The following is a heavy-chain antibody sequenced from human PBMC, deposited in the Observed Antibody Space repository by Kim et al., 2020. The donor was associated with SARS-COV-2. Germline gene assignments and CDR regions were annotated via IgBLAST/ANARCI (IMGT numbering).Heavy chain of an antibody. D-gene: IGHD3-10*01. Sequence: SETLSLTCTVSGGSISSYYWSWIRQPPGKGLEWIGYIYYSGSTNYNPSLKSRVTISVDTSKNQFSLKLSSVTAADTAVYYCARGPYGSESYYYYYYYMDVWGKGTTVTVSS. CDR2: IYYSGST. CDR1: GGSISSYY. J-gene: IGHJ6*03. CDR3: ARGPYGSESYYYYYYYMDV. V-gene: IGHV4-59*01.